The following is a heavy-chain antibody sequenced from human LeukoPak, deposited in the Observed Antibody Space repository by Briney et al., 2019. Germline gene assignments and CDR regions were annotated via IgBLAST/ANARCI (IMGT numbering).Heavy chain of an antibody. Sequence: GGSLRLSCAASGFTFSDYYMSWIRQAPGKGLEWVSYISSSGSTIYYADSVKGRFTISRDNAKNSLYLQMNSLRAEDTAVYYCARERAYYYDSSGYYRNAFDIWGQGTKVTVSS. D-gene: IGHD3-22*01. CDR1: GFTFSDYY. CDR2: ISSSGSTI. V-gene: IGHV3-11*01. CDR3: ARERAYYYDSSGYYRNAFDI. J-gene: IGHJ3*02.